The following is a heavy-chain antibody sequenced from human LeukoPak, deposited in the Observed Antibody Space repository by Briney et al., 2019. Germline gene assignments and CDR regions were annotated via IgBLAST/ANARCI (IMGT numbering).Heavy chain of an antibody. D-gene: IGHD3-3*01. Sequence: GGSLRLSCRASGFTFKTYSMHWVRQAPGKGLEWVAFIRFSGSNTYYGDSVKGRFSISRDNSRNTLYLQMNSLRAEDTAVYYCARDHGFWSGYFDYWGQGTLVTVSS. CDR3: ARDHGFWSGYFDY. V-gene: IGHV3-30*02. CDR2: IRFSGSNT. J-gene: IGHJ4*02. CDR1: GFTFKTYS.